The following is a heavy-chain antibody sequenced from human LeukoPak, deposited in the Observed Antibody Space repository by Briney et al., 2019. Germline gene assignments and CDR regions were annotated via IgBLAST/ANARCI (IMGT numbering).Heavy chain of an antibody. J-gene: IGHJ4*02. CDR1: GFTFSSYG. V-gene: IGHV3-33*01. CDR2: IWNDGSNK. Sequence: PGKSLRLSCAASGFTFSSYGMHWVRQAPGKGLEWVAVIWNDGSNKYYTDSVKGRFIISRDNSKNTLFLQMNTLRAEDTAVYYCARDRGYDPHYYFDYWGQGTLVTVSS. CDR3: ARDRGYDPHYYFDY. D-gene: IGHD5-12*01.